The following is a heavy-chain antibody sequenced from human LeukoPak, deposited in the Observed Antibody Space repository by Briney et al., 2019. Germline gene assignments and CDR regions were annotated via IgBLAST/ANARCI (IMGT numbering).Heavy chain of an antibody. CDR2: ISYDGSNK. CDR1: GFTFSSYG. J-gene: IGHJ4*02. CDR3: AKDRRDDYNYCPFDY. Sequence: GGSLRLSCAASGFTFSSYGMHWVRQAPGKGLEWVAIISYDGSNKYYADSVKGRFTISRDNSKSTLYLQMNSLRAEDTAVYYCAKDRRDDYNYCPFDYWGQGTLVTVSS. D-gene: IGHD5-24*01. V-gene: IGHV3-30*18.